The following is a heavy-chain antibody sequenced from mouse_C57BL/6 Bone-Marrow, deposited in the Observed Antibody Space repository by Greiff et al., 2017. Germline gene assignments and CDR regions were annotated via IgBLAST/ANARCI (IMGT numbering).Heavy chain of an antibody. J-gene: IGHJ1*03. D-gene: IGHD2-4*01. V-gene: IGHV5-4*03. CDR2: ISDGGSYT. Sequence: EVKLMESGGGLVKPGGSLKLSCAASGFTFSSYAMSWVRQTPEKRLEWVATISDGGSYTYYPDNVKGRFTISRDNAKNNLYLQMSHLKSEDTAMYDCASLYYDYLWYFDVWGTGTTVTVSA. CDR3: ASLYYDYLWYFDV. CDR1: GFTFSSYA.